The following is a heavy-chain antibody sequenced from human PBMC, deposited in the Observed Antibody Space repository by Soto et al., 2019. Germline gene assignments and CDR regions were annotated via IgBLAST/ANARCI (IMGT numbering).Heavy chain of an antibody. D-gene: IGHD3-10*01. CDR3: TREGSAPYYYYGMDA. CDR2: INTHNGNT. CDR1: GYTFTTYG. J-gene: IGHJ6*02. V-gene: IGHV1-18*01. Sequence: QVQLEQSAPEVKKPGASVKVSCKASGYTFTTYGITWVRQAPGQGLEWLGWINTHNGNTNYAQNLQARVIMTADTSTSTADMELRSLRSDDTAIYYCTREGSAPYYYYGMDAWGQGTTVTVSS.